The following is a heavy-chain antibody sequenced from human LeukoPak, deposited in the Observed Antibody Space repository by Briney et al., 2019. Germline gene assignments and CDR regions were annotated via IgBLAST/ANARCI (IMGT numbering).Heavy chain of an antibody. J-gene: IGHJ5*02. V-gene: IGHV3-11*04. CDR3: ARGKTSQNIVTRKTYNWFDP. D-gene: IGHD2/OR15-2a*01. CDR1: GFTFTDTY. CDR2: ISPSGTDI. Sequence: PGGSLRLSCAVSGFTFTDTYMTWIRQAPGKGLESLSYISPSGTDISYADSVKGRFTISRDNAKNSLYLQMKSLRAEDTAVYYCARGKTSQNIVTRKTYNWFDPWGQGTLVTVSS.